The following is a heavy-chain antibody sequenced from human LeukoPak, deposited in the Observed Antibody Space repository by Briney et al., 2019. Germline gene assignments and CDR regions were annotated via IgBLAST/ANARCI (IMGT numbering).Heavy chain of an antibody. D-gene: IGHD3-16*01. J-gene: IGHJ6*03. CDR2: IFYSGST. CDR1: GYSISSGYY. Sequence: SETLSLTCTVSGYSISSGYYWGWVRQPPGKGLEWIGNIFYSGSTYYSPSLKSRVTISLDTSKNQFSLKLSSVTAADTAVYYCARETSQKGAHYMDVWGKGTTVTISS. CDR3: ARETSQKGAHYMDV. V-gene: IGHV4-38-2*02.